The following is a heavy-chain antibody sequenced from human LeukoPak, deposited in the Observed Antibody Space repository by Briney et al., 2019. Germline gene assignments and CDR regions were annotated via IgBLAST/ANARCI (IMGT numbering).Heavy chain of an antibody. Sequence: SETLSLTCTVSGGSIISSDYHWGWARQPPGKGLEWIGTISYSGNTDYNPSLRSRVTISVDTSNNQFSLRLGSVTAADTAVYHCARHCCSGPAKRVFDTWGQGTMVTVSS. V-gene: IGHV4-39*01. J-gene: IGHJ3*02. CDR2: ISYSGNT. D-gene: IGHD2-15*01. CDR3: ARHCCSGPAKRVFDT. CDR1: GGSIISSDYH.